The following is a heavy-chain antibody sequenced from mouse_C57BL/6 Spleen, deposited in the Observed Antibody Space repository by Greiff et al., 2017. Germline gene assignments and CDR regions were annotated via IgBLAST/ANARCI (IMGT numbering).Heavy chain of an antibody. V-gene: IGHV3-6*01. CDR3: ARGAYYYGSIFAY. CDR1: GYSITSGYY. CDR2: ISYDGSN. D-gene: IGHD1-1*01. Sequence: VQLKQSGPGLVKPSQSLSLTCSVTGYSITSGYYWNWIRQFPGNKLEWMGYISYDGSNNYNPSLKNRISITRDTSKNQFFLKLNSVTTEDTATYYCARGAYYYGSIFAYWGQVTLVTVSA. J-gene: IGHJ3*01.